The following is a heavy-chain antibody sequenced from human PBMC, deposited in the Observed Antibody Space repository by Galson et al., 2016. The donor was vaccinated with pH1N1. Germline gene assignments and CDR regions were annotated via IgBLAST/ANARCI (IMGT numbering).Heavy chain of an antibody. Sequence: SGAEVKEPGESLTISCKGSASSFTSYWISWVRQMPVKGLEWMGRINPRDSYTDYSPSFQGHVTISTDESISTAYLKWSTLKASDTAIYYCATGPSPDYWGQGTLVIVSS. CDR3: ATGPSPDY. CDR1: ASSFTSYW. CDR2: INPRDSYT. J-gene: IGHJ4*02. V-gene: IGHV5-10-1*01.